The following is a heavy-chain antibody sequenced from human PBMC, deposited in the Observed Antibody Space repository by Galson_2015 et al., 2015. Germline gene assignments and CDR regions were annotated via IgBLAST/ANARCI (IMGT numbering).Heavy chain of an antibody. Sequence: SVKVSCKASGGTFSSYAISWVRQAPGQGLEWMGGIIPIFGTANYAQKFQGRVTITADESTSTAYMELSSLRSEDTAVYYCARDQMITFGGVIVPSMDVWGKGTTVTVSS. CDR3: ARDQMITFGGVIVPSMDV. V-gene: IGHV1-69*13. CDR1: GGTFSSYA. D-gene: IGHD3-16*02. J-gene: IGHJ6*03. CDR2: IIPIFGTA.